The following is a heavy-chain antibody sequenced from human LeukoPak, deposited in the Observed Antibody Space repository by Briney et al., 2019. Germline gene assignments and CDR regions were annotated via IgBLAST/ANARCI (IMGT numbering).Heavy chain of an antibody. D-gene: IGHD5-18*01. CDR3: ARDRQLWLQYYYYGMDV. CDR1: GFTFSDYY. J-gene: IGHJ6*02. Sequence: GGSLRLSCAASGFTFSDYYMSWIRQAPGKGLEWVSYIRSSGSTIYYADSVKGRFTISRDNAKNSLYLQMNSLRAEDTAVYYCARDRQLWLQYYYYGMDVWGQGTTVTVSS. V-gene: IGHV3-11*01. CDR2: IRSSGSTI.